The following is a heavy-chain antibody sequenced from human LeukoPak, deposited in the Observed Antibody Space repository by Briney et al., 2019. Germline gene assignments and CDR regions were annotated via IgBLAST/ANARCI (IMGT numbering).Heavy chain of an antibody. CDR3: ARDCSNGVCYPRDY. Sequence: ASVKVSCKASGYTLSGYGISWVRQAPGQGLELVGWITTYNGEKKYSEKFQGRVTMTTDTSTSTYYMEMTSLRTDDTAIYYCARDCSNGVCYPRDYWGQGTLVSVST. J-gene: IGHJ4*02. V-gene: IGHV1-18*01. CDR2: ITTYNGEK. D-gene: IGHD2-8*01. CDR1: GYTLSGYG.